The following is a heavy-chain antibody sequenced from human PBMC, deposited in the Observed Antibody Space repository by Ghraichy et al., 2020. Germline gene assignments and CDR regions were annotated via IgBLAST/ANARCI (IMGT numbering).Heavy chain of an antibody. D-gene: IGHD3-22*01. J-gene: IGHJ5*02. Sequence: SLTCTVSGGSISSSSYYWGWIRQPPGKGLEWIGSIYYSGSTYYNPSLKSRVTISVDTSKNQFSLKLSSVTAADTAVYYCARVYMVYYCDSSGYYTNWFDPWGQGTLVTVSS. CDR2: IYYSGST. CDR1: GGSISSSSYY. CDR3: ARVYMVYYCDSSGYYTNWFDP. V-gene: IGHV4-39*01.